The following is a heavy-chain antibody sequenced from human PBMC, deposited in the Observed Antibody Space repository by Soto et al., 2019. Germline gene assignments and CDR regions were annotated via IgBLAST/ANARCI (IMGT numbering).Heavy chain of an antibody. J-gene: IGHJ6*02. CDR3: ARDGGYCSSTSCFDYYYYGMDV. Sequence: SETLSLTCTVSGGSISSYYWSWIRQPPGKGLEWIGYIYYSGSTNYNPSLKSRVTMSVDTSKNQFSLKLSSVTAADTAVYYCARDGGYCSSTSCFDYYYYGMDVWGQGTTVTVS. CDR1: GGSISSYY. CDR2: IYYSGST. D-gene: IGHD2-2*01. V-gene: IGHV4-59*12.